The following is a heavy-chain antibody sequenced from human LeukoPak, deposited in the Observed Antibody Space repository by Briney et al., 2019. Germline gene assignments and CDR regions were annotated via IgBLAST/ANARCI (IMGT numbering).Heavy chain of an antibody. CDR1: GGSIGSSSYY. CDR3: ARLATPSTMAARGRSWFES. V-gene: IGHV4-61*05. Sequence: SETLSLTCTVSGGSIGSSSYYWGWVRQPRGKGLEWIGYIYYTGSTNYNPSLKSRVTISVDTSKNQSSLKLSSVTAADTAVYYCARLATPSTMAARGRSWFESWGQGTLVTVSS. D-gene: IGHD6-6*01. CDR2: IYYTGST. J-gene: IGHJ5*01.